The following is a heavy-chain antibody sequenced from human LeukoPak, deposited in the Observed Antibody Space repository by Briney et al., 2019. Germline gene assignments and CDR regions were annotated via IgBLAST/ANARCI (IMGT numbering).Heavy chain of an antibody. CDR1: GGSISSYY. J-gene: IGHJ4*02. V-gene: IGHV4-59*01. CDR2: IYYSGST. Sequence: TSETLSLTCTVSGGSISSYYWSWIRQPRGKGLEWIGYIYYSGSTNYNPSLKSRVTISVDTSKNQFSLKLSSVTAADTAVYYCARGPYYYDSSGYYYRRRVYFDYWGQGTLVTVSS. D-gene: IGHD3-22*01. CDR3: ARGPYYYDSSGYYYRRRVYFDY.